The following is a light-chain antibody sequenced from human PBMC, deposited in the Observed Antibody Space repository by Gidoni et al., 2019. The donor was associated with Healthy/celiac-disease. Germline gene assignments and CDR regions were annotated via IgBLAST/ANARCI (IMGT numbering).Light chain of an antibody. CDR2: WAS. V-gene: IGKV4-1*01. Sequence: DIVMTQSQDSLAVSLGERATINCKSSQSVLYSSNNKNYLAWYQQKPGQPPKLLIYWASTREPGVPDRFSGSGSGTDFTLTISSLQAEDVAVYYCQQYYSTPPSFGQGTRLEIK. CDR1: QSVLYSSNNKNY. J-gene: IGKJ5*01. CDR3: QQYYSTPPS.